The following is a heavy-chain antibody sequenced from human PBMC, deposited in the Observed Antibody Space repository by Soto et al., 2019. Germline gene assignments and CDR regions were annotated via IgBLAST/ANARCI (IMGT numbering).Heavy chain of an antibody. D-gene: IGHD6-13*01. J-gene: IGHJ4*02. V-gene: IGHV3-11*01. Sequence: GGSLRLSCAASGFTFSDYYMSWIRQAPGKGLEWVSYISSSGSTIYYADSVKGRFTISRDNAKNSLYLQMNSLRAEDTAVYYCAREGGPYRSSWYYFDYWGQGTLVTVSS. CDR2: ISSSGSTI. CDR1: GFTFSDYY. CDR3: AREGGPYRSSWYYFDY.